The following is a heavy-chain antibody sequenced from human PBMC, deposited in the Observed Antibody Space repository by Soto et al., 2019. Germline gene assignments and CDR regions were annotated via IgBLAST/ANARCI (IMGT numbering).Heavy chain of an antibody. CDR2: IDPSDSQT. CDR3: ARQIYDSDTGPNFQYYFDS. CDR1: GYSFAGYW. V-gene: IGHV5-10-1*01. D-gene: IGHD3-22*01. Sequence: GESLKISCKGSGYSFAGYWITWVRQKPGKGLEWMGRIDPSDSQTYYSPSFRGHVTISVTKSITTVFLQWSSLRASDTAMYYCARQIYDSDTGPNFQYYFDSWGQGTTVTVSS. J-gene: IGHJ4*02.